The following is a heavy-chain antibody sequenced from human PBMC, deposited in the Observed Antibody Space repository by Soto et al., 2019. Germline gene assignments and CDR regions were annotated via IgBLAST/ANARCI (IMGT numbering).Heavy chain of an antibody. D-gene: IGHD3-3*01. CDR2: IKHSGST. CDR3: ARGQRSTIFGVGKNWFDP. Sequence: SETLSPTCAVYGGSFSGYYWSWIRQPPGKGREWMGEIKHSGSTNYNPSLKGRATISVDTSKNQFSLKLSCVTTADTAVYYCARGQRSTIFGVGKNWFDPWGQGTLVTVSS. CDR1: GGSFSGYY. J-gene: IGHJ5*02. V-gene: IGHV4-34*01.